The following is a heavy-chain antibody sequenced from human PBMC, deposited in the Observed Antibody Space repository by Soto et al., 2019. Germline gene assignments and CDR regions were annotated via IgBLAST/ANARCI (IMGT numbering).Heavy chain of an antibody. Sequence: GGSLRLSCAASGFTFSSYGMHWFRQAPGKGLELVAVISYDGSNKYYADSVKGRFTISRDNSKNTLYLQMNSLRAEDTAVYYCAKDPRYNWNYSGNYYYGMDVWGQGTTVTVSS. CDR1: GFTFSSYG. D-gene: IGHD1-7*01. J-gene: IGHJ6*02. V-gene: IGHV3-30*18. CDR2: ISYDGSNK. CDR3: AKDPRYNWNYSGNYYYGMDV.